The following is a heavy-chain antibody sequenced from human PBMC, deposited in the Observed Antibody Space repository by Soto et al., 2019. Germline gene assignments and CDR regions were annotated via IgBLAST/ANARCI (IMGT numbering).Heavy chain of an antibody. CDR2: ISAYNGNT. V-gene: IGHV1-18*01. J-gene: IGHJ4*02. D-gene: IGHD2-21*02. Sequence: QVQLVQSGAEVKKPGASVKVSCKASGYTFISYGISWVRQAPGQGLEWMGWISAYNGNTKYAEKFRGRVIMTTDTSTSTAYMELRSLRSDDTAVYYCARGEVVTATSDLDYWGQGTLVTVSS. CDR1: GYTFISYG. CDR3: ARGEVVTATSDLDY.